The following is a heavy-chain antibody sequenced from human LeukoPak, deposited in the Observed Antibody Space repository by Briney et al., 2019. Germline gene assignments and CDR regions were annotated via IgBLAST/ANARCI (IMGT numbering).Heavy chain of an antibody. V-gene: IGHV4-4*07. CDR2: IYTSGST. CDR1: GGSISSYY. Sequence: PSETLSLTCSVSGGSISSYYWSWIRPPAGKVLVWIGRIYTSGSTNYNPSLKSRVTMSVDTSKNQFPLKPSSVTAADTAVYYCARDSQRATKAGWVGDAFDIWGQGTMVTVSS. D-gene: IGHD5-24*01. CDR3: ARDSQRATKAGWVGDAFDI. J-gene: IGHJ3*02.